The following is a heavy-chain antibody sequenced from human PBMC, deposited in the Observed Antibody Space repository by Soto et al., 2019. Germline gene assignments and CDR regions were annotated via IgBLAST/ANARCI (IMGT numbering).Heavy chain of an antibody. CDR2: IYTGDSDT. V-gene: IGHV5-51*01. CDR1: GYSFTTYW. Sequence: EVQLVQSGAEVKKPGESLKISCKGSGYSFTTYWIGWVRQMPGKGLEWMGIIYTGDSDTRYSPSFQGQVTISADNSISTGYLQWGSLKASDSAMYYGAGASWKFVDPYHFDYWGQGTLVTVSS. D-gene: IGHD1-1*01. J-gene: IGHJ4*02. CDR3: AGASWKFVDPYHFDY.